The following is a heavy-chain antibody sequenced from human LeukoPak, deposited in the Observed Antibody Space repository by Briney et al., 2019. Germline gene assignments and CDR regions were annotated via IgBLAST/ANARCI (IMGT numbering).Heavy chain of an antibody. CDR1: GGAFSSYA. Sequence: SVKVSCKASGGAFSSYAISWVRQAPGQGLEWMGRIIPILGIANYAQKFQGRVTITADKSTSTAYMELSSLRSEDTAVYYCARWGRSYDILTGPNAFDIWGQGTMVTVSS. J-gene: IGHJ3*02. D-gene: IGHD3-9*01. V-gene: IGHV1-69*04. CDR2: IIPILGIA. CDR3: ARWGRSYDILTGPNAFDI.